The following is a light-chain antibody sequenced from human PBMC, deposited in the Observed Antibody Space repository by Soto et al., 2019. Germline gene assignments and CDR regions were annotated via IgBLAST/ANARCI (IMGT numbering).Light chain of an antibody. J-gene: IGKJ2*01. CDR2: SAS. CDR1: QTIRTY. CDR3: QQGHSTPYT. V-gene: IGKV1-39*01. Sequence: DIPMTQSPYSLSASVGDSVTITCRASQTIRTYLNWYQQKPGRAPNLLIHSASSLPSGVPSIFSGSGSGTEFTLTMSGLQPEDFATYYCQQGHSTPYTFGQGTKVEIK.